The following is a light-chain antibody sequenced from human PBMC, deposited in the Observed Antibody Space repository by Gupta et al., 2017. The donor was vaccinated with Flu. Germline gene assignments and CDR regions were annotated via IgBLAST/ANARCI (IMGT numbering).Light chain of an antibody. CDR1: SCDVGGYNY. CDR3: SSYTSSNSLE. CDR2: EVS. V-gene: IGLV2-14*01. Sequence: SITISCTGTSCDVGGYNYVSWDQHHPGKAHKLMIYEVSNRPAGVANRFSGSKSGNTASLTISGLQAEDEADYYCSSYTSSNSLEFGGGTKLTVL. J-gene: IGLJ3*02.